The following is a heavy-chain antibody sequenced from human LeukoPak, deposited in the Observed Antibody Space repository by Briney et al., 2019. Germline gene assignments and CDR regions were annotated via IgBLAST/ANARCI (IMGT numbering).Heavy chain of an antibody. CDR2: IKQDGSEK. CDR3: AKDRRGGDYILYYYYGMDV. Sequence: GGSLRLSCAASGFTFSSYWMSWVRQAPGKGLEWVANIKQDGSEKYYVDSVKGRFTISRDNSKNTLYLQMNSLRAEDTAVYYCAKDRRGGDYILYYYYGMDVWGQGTTVTVSS. V-gene: IGHV3-7*03. D-gene: IGHD4-17*01. J-gene: IGHJ6*02. CDR1: GFTFSSYW.